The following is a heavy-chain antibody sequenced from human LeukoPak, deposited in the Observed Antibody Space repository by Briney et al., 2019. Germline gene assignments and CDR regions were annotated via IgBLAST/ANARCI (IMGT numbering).Heavy chain of an antibody. D-gene: IGHD5-18*01. CDR2: ISPMFGIA. CDR1: GGTLGTYA. CDR3: ARENSWIQPYMDV. Sequence: SVKVSCKASGGTLGTYAVSWVRQAPGQGLEWMGRISPMFGIANYTQKFQGRVTITTDESANTAYMELSSLTSEDTAVYYCARENSWIQPYMDVWGKGTTVIVSS. V-gene: IGHV1-69*05. J-gene: IGHJ6*03.